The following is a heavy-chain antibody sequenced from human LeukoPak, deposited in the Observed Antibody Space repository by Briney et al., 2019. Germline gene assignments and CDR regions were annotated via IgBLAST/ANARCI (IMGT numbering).Heavy chain of an antibody. CDR1: GGSISSSSYY. CDR2: IYYSGST. D-gene: IGHD3-16*01. Sequence: SETLSLTCTVSGGSISSSSYYWGWIRQPPGKGLEWIGSIYYSGSTYYNPSLKSRVTISVDTSKNQFSLKLSSVTAADTAMYYCARVMITFGGVSFDYWGRGTLVTVSS. J-gene: IGHJ4*02. CDR3: ARVMITFGGVSFDY. V-gene: IGHV4-39*01.